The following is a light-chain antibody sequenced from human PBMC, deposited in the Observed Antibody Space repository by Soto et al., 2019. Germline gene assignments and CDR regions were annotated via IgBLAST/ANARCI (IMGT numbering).Light chain of an antibody. J-gene: IGKJ4*01. V-gene: IGKV1-5*01. CDR3: QQYNSYSPVI. CDR1: QSISSW. Sequence: DIQMTQSPSTLSASVGDRVTITCRASQSISSWLAWYQQKPGKAPKLLIYDASSLESGVPSRFSGSGSGTEFTLTISSLQPDDFATYYCQQYNSYSPVIFGGGTKVHIK. CDR2: DAS.